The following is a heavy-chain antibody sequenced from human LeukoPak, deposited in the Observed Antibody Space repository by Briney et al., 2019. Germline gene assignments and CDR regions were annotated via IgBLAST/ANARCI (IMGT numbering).Heavy chain of an antibody. CDR3: AKRGVVIRVILVGFHKEANYFDS. CDR1: GITLSNYG. D-gene: IGHD3-22*01. V-gene: IGHV3-23*01. J-gene: IGHJ4*02. CDR2: ISDRGGRT. Sequence: GGSLSLSCAVSGITLSNYGMSWVRQAPGKGLEWVAGISDRGGRTKYADSVKGRFTISRDNPKNTLYLQMNSLRPEDTAVYFCAKRGVVIRVILVGFHKEANYFDSWGQGVLVTVSS.